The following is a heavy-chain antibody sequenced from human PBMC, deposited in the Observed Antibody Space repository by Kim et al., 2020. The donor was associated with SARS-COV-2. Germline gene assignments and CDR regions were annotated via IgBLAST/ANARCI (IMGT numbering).Heavy chain of an antibody. J-gene: IGHJ4*02. V-gene: IGHV3-15*01. CDR2: IKSKTDVGTA. CDR1: GIPFSNAW. D-gene: IGHD2-2*01. CDR3: TTVSML. Sequence: GGSLRLSCAVSGIPFSNAWMNWVRQTPGKGLEWIGRIKSKTDVGTADYAAPVKGRFTISRDDSKNTLYLLMNSLKTEDSGVYYCTTVSMLWGQGTLVTVS.